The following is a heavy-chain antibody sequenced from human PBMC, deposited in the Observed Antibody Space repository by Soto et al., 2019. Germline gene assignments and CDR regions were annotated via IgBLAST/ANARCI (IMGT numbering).Heavy chain of an antibody. CDR2: IYHSGST. Sequence: PSETLSLTCAVSGGSISSGGYSWSWIRQPPEKGLEWIGYIYHSGSTYYNPSLKSRVTISVDRSKNQFSLKLSSVTAADTAVYYCARWYGGSLDYWGQGTLVTVSS. CDR1: GGSISSGGYS. D-gene: IGHD4-17*01. CDR3: ARWYGGSLDY. V-gene: IGHV4-30-2*01. J-gene: IGHJ4*02.